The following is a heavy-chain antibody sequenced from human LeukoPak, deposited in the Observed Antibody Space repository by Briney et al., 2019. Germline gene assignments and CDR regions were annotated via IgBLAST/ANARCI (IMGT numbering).Heavy chain of an antibody. J-gene: IGHJ5*02. Sequence: SETLSLTCSVSGGSISSCTYSWGWIRQPPGKGLEWIGSFSCSGSTYYNPSLQSRVTISVDTSKNQFSLKLSSVTAADTAVYYCARDSSDYDYVWGSYIWFDPWGQGTLVTVSS. CDR1: GGSISSCTYS. CDR3: ARDSSDYDYVWGSYIWFDP. D-gene: IGHD3-16*01. V-gene: IGHV4-39*07. CDR2: FSCSGST.